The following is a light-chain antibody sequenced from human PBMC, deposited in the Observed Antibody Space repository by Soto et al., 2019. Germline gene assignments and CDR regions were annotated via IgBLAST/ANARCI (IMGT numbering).Light chain of an antibody. V-gene: IGKV1-5*03. Sequence: DIQMTQSPSTLSASVGDSVSINCRASQSISAWLAWYQQKPGKAPRLLIYKASTLVIGVPSRFSGSGSGTEFTLTTSSRRADGVGVCYCQQYNDCSWRFGQGTKVDIK. CDR3: QQYNDCSWR. CDR2: KAS. CDR1: QSISAW. J-gene: IGKJ1*01.